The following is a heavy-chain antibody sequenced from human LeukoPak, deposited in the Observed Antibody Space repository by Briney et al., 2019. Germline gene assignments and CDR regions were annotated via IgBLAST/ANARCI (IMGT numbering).Heavy chain of an antibody. J-gene: IGHJ4*02. CDR3: ARACSSTSCYATLDY. D-gene: IGHD2-2*01. CDR1: GGSISSGGYY. CDR2: IYYSGST. V-gene: IGHV4-31*03. Sequence: PSQTLSLTCTVSGGSISSGGYYWGWIRQHPGRGLEWIGYIYYSGSTYYNPSLKSRVTISVDTSKNQFSLKLSSVTAADTAVYYCARACSSTSCYATLDYWGQGTLVTVSS.